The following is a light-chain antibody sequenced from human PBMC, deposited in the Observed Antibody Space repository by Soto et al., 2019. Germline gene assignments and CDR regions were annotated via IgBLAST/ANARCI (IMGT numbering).Light chain of an antibody. CDR3: AAWDDSLSGYV. J-gene: IGLJ1*01. V-gene: IGLV1-44*01. CDR1: SSNTGSHT. CDR2: NNN. Sequence: QSVLTQPPSASGTPGQGVTISCSGSSSNTGSHTVNWYQHLPGTAPKLLIYNNNQRPSGVPDRFSGSKFGTSASLAISGLQSEDEADYYCAAWDDSLSGYVFGTGTKLTVL.